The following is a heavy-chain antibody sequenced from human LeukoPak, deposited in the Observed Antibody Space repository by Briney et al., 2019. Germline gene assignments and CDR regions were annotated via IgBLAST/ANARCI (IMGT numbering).Heavy chain of an antibody. D-gene: IGHD3-16*01. J-gene: IGHJ6*02. CDR1: GFTFSRHW. Sequence: GGSLRLSCTASGFTFSRHWMSWVRQAPGKGLEGLGNIREDGGETYYADSVKGRITISRDNARTSLYLQMSSLRAEDTAMYYCARIVSGSSYDTLDVWGQGTTVTVSS. CDR2: IREDGGET. CDR3: ARIVSGSSYDTLDV. V-gene: IGHV3-7*01.